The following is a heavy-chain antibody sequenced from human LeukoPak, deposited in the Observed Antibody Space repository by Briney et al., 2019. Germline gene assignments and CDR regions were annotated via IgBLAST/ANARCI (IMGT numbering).Heavy chain of an antibody. D-gene: IGHD4-23*01. CDR3: ARHPSTVVKGDAFDI. CDR2: IYHSGST. Sequence: PSETLSLTCTVSGGSISSGGYYWSWIRQPPGKGLEWIGYIYHSGSTYYNPSLKSRVTISVDRSKNQFSLKLSSVTAADTAVYYCARHPSTVVKGDAFDIWGQGTMVTVSS. CDR1: GGSISSGGYY. J-gene: IGHJ3*02. V-gene: IGHV4-30-2*01.